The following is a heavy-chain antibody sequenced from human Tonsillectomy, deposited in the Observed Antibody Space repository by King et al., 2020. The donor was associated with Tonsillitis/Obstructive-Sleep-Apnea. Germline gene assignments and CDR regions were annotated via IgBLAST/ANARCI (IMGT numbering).Heavy chain of an antibody. CDR3: AGGFPLPYYDFWSGYNKPDYYYMDV. J-gene: IGHJ6*03. V-gene: IGHV3-66*01. Sequence: VQLVESGGGLVQPGGSLRLSCAASGFTVSSNYMSWVRQAPGKGLEWVSVIYSGGSTYYADSVKGRFTISRDNSKNTLYLQMNSLRAEDTAVYYCAGGFPLPYYDFWSGYNKPDYYYMDVWGKGTTVTVSS. CDR2: IYSGGST. CDR1: GFTVSSNY. D-gene: IGHD3-3*01.